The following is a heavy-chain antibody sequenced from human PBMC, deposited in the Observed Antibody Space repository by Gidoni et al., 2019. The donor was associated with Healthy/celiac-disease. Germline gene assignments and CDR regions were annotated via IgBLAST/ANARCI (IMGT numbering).Heavy chain of an antibody. CDR2: ISSSSSTI. V-gene: IGHV3-48*02. Sequence: EVQLVESGGGLVQPGGSLRLSCAASGFTFSSYSMNWFRQAPGKGLEWVSYISSSSSTIYYADSVKGRSTISRDNAKNSLYLQMNSLRDEDTAVYYCAQGRLYYDSSGYYELDYWGQGTLVTVSS. J-gene: IGHJ4*02. D-gene: IGHD3-22*01. CDR3: AQGRLYYDSSGYYELDY. CDR1: GFTFSSYS.